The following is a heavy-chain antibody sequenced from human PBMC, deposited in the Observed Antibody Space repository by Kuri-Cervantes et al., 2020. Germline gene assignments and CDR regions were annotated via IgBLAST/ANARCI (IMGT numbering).Heavy chain of an antibody. V-gene: IGHV3-9*01. D-gene: IGHD3-22*01. J-gene: IGHJ4*02. CDR1: GFTLDDYA. Sequence: SLKIPRGAPGFTLDDYAMHWVRQAPGKGLEWVSGISWNSGSIGYADSVKGRFTISRDNAKNSLHLQMNSLRAEDTALYYCAKDSSYYYDSSGYPYYFDYWGQGTLVTVSS. CDR2: ISWNSGSI. CDR3: AKDSSYYYDSSGYPYYFDY.